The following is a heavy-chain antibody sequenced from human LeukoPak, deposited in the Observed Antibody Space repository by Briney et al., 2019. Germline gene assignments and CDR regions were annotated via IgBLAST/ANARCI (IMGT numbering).Heavy chain of an antibody. CDR2: IRNDGTST. D-gene: IGHD4-17*01. Sequence: GGSLRLSCTASGFTFSRYSMDWVRQAPGKGLEYVSAIRNDGTSTHYADSVRGRFTISRDNFKSTLYLQMDSLTAEDMAVYYCAREGAVNDYGDYRPFDSWGQGTLVTVSS. J-gene: IGHJ4*02. V-gene: IGHV3-64*02. CDR1: GFTFSRYS. CDR3: AREGAVNDYGDYRPFDS.